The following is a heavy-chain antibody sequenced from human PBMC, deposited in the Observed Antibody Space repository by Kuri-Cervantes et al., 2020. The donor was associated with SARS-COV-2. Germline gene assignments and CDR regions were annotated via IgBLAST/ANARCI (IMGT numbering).Heavy chain of an antibody. CDR3: ASLSYCSSTSCYSSIEYFQH. Sequence: GSLRLSCTASGGSIRSSSYYWGWIRQPPGKDLEWIGSIYYSGSTNYNPSLKSRVTISVDTSKNQFSLKLSSVTAADTAVYYCASLSYCSSTSCYSSIEYFQHWGQGTLVTVSS. CDR1: GGSIRSSSYY. J-gene: IGHJ1*01. CDR2: IYYSGST. D-gene: IGHD2-2*01. V-gene: IGHV4-39*07.